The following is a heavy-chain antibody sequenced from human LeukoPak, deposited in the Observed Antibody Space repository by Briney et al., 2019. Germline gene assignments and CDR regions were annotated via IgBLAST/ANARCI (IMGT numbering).Heavy chain of an antibody. V-gene: IGHV3-7*01. D-gene: IGHD5-18*01. Sequence: GGSLRLSCAASGFTFSSYWMSWVRQAPGKGLEWVANIKQDGSEKYYVDSVKGRFTISRDNAKNSLYLQMNSLRAEDTAVYYCARDTGGGYSCYDCWGQGTLVTVSS. CDR2: IKQDGSEK. J-gene: IGHJ4*02. CDR1: GFTFSSYW. CDR3: ARDTGGGYSCYDC.